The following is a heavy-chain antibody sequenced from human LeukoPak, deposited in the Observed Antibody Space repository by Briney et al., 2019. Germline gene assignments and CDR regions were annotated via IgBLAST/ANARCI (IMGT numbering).Heavy chain of an antibody. V-gene: IGHV4-4*07. CDR2: IYTSGST. Sequence: PSETLSLTCTVSGGSISSYYWSWIRQPAGKGLEWIGRIYTSGSTNYNPSLKSRVTISVDTSKNQFSLKLSSVTAADTAAYYCARVMTTVDRYYYYYMDVWGKGTTVTVSS. CDR1: GGSISSYY. CDR3: ARVMTTVDRYYYYYMDV. D-gene: IGHD4-23*01. J-gene: IGHJ6*03.